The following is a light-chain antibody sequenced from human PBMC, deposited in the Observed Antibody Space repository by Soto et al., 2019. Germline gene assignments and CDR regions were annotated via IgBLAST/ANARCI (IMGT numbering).Light chain of an antibody. CDR2: VNN. V-gene: IGLV1-40*01. J-gene: IGLJ3*02. CDR3: QSYDSTLIGWV. CDR1: SSNIGAGYD. Sequence: QSVLTQPPSVSGAPGPRVTISCAGTSSNIGAGYDVHWYQHLPGTAPKLLISVNNNRPSGVPDRFSGSKSGSSASLAITGLQGEDEAEYFCQSYDSTLIGWVFGGGTKLTVL.